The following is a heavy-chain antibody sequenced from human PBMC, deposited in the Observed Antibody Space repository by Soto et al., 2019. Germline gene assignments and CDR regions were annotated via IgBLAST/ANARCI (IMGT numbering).Heavy chain of an antibody. D-gene: IGHD4-17*01. V-gene: IGHV4-59*01. Sequence: PSETLSLTCTVSGGSISSYYWSWIRQPPGKGLEWIGYIYYSGSTNYNPPLKSRVTISVDTSKNQFSLKLSSVTAADTAVYYCARLSYGGIKYYYYYYGMDVWGQGTTVTVSS. CDR3: ARLSYGGIKYYYYYYGMDV. J-gene: IGHJ6*02. CDR1: GGSISSYY. CDR2: IYYSGST.